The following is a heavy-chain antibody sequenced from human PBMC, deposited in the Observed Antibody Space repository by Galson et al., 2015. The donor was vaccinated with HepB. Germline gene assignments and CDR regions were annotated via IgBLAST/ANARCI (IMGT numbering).Heavy chain of an antibody. CDR1: GFTFSSYG. V-gene: IGHV3-33*01. CDR2: IWYDGSNK. D-gene: IGHD3-22*01. J-gene: IGHJ4*02. CDR3: ARPANSYSSGYSNY. Sequence: SLRLSCAASGFTFSSYGMHWVRQAPGKGLEWVAVIWYDGSNKYYADSVKGRFTISRDNSENTLYLQMNSLRAEDTAVYYCARPANSYSSGYSNYWGQGTLVTVSS.